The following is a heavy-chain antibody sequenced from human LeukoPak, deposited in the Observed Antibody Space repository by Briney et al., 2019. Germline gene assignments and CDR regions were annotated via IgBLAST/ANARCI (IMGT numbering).Heavy chain of an antibody. CDR3: AKRKDSTYYYDSSGYFFVDY. V-gene: IGHV3-53*01. J-gene: IGHJ4*02. CDR1: GFTLSINY. D-gene: IGHD3-22*01. CDR2: ISGGDTT. Sequence: GGSLRLSCAASGFTLSINYMSWVRQAPGKGLEWVSLISGGDTTHYADSVKGRFTISRDNSKNTLYLQMNSLRAEDTAVYYCAKRKDSTYYYDSSGYFFVDYWGQGTLVTVSS.